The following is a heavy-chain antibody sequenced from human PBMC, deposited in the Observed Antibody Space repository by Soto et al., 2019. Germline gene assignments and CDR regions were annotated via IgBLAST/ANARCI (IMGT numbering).Heavy chain of an antibody. V-gene: IGHV1-18*04. D-gene: IGHD2-8*02. CDR3: ARHAPNGYCFDN. CDR1: CSIFSSSG. CDR2: ISAYNGNT. Sequence: ASVLFSRKAACSIFSSSGVILGRQAPGQGLEWMGWISAYNGNTNYAQKLQGRVTMTTDTSTSTAYMELRSLRSDDTVLYYCARHAPNGYCFDNSGQ. J-gene: IGHJ4*01.